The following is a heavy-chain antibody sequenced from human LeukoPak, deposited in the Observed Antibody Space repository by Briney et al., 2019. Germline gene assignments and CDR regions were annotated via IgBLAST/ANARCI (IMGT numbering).Heavy chain of an antibody. J-gene: IGHJ4*02. CDR2: ISAYNGNT. V-gene: IGHV1-18*01. CDR1: GGTFSSYA. D-gene: IGHD3-10*01. CDR3: ARDVGRWFGELLTLYYFDY. Sequence: ASVKVSCKASGGTFSSYAISWVRQAPGQGLEWMGWISAYNGNTNYAQKLQGRVTMTTDTSTSTAYMELRSLRSDDTAVYYCARDVGRWFGELLTLYYFDYWGQGTLVTVSS.